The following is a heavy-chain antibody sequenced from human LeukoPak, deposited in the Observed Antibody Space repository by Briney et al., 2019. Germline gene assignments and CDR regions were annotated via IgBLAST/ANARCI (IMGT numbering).Heavy chain of an antibody. D-gene: IGHD6-13*01. V-gene: IGHV3-48*03. Sequence: PGGSLRLSCAVSGFSFSDYEMNWVRQAPGKGLEWVSYISSSGSNIYYADSVKGRFTISRDNTKSSLYLQMNSLRAEDTSIYYCARARSTSSWNGENWFDPWGQGTLVTVSS. J-gene: IGHJ5*02. CDR1: GFSFSDYE. CDR2: ISSSGSNI. CDR3: ARARSTSSWNGENWFDP.